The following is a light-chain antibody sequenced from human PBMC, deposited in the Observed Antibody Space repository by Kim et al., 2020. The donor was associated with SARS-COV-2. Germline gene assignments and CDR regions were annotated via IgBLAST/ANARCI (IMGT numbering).Light chain of an antibody. CDR3: HHYVSSPST. CDR2: VAS. CDR1: QIVSNTY. Sequence: EIVLTQSPGTLSLSPGERATLSCRASQIVSNTYLAWYQQKPGQAPRLLIYVASSRATGIPDRFSGSGSGTDFTLTISRLEPEDFAVYYFHHYVSSPSTFGEGTKVGIK. J-gene: IGKJ4*02. V-gene: IGKV3-20*01.